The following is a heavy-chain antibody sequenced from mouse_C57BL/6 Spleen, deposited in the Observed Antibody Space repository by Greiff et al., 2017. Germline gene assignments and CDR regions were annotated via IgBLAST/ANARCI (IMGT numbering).Heavy chain of an antibody. J-gene: IGHJ3*01. Sequence: VQLKESGPELVKPGASVKISCKASGYSFTGYYMNWVKQSPEKSLEWIGEINPSTGGTTYNQKFKAKATLTVDKSSSTAYMQLKSLTSEDSAVYDCARPYDYDPWFAYWGQGTLVTVSA. CDR1: GYSFTGYY. CDR3: ARPYDYDPWFAY. CDR2: INPSTGGT. D-gene: IGHD2-4*01. V-gene: IGHV1-42*01.